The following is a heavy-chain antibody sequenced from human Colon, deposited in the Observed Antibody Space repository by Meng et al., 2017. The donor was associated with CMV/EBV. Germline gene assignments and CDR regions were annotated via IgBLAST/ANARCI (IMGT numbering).Heavy chain of an antibody. CDR2: INGDGLNT. J-gene: IGHJ3*02. CDR3: ARSSGSYSFNAFDI. Sequence: SCAASGFTFTSHWMHWVRQLPGKGLVWVSRINGDGLNTTYADSVKGRFTISRDNAKNTVHLQMNSLRGEDTAVYYCARSSGSYSFNAFDIWGQGTMVTVSS. D-gene: IGHD1-26*01. CDR1: GFTFTSHW. V-gene: IGHV3-74*01.